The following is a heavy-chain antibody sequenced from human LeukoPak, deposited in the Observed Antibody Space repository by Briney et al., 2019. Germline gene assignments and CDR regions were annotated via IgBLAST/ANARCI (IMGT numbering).Heavy chain of an antibody. Sequence: ASVKVSCKASGYTFTNYGISWVRQAPGQGLEWMGWISGYNANTNYVQKFQGRVTMTTDTSTHTAYMELRSLRSDDTAVYYCARGSHRLYDYVWGTYESKDYWGQGTLVTVSS. J-gene: IGHJ4*02. CDR3: ARGSHRLYDYVWGTYESKDY. CDR2: ISGYNANT. CDR1: GYTFTNYG. V-gene: IGHV1-18*01. D-gene: IGHD3-16*01.